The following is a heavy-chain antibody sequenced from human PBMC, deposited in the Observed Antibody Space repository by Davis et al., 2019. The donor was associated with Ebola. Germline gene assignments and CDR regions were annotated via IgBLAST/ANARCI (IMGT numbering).Heavy chain of an antibody. D-gene: IGHD6-13*01. CDR3: ARGTIRAAAGTGY. CDR1: GYTFTGYY. J-gene: IGHJ4*02. CDR2: INPNSGGT. V-gene: IGHV1-2*04. Sequence: AASVKVSCKASGYTFTGYYMHWVRQAPGQGLEWMGWINPNSGGTNYAQKFQGWVTMTRDTSTSTAYMELRSLRSEDTAVYYCARGTIRAAAGTGYWGQGTLVTVSS.